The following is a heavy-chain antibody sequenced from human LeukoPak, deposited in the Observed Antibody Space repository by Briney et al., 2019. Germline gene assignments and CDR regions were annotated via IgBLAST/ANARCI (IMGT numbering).Heavy chain of an antibody. J-gene: IGHJ4*02. CDR3: ARSGLSRFGF. D-gene: IGHD2/OR15-2a*01. CDR1: GFTFSSYG. V-gene: IGHV3-30*02. CDR2: IRYDGSNK. Sequence: GGSLRLSCAASGFTFSSYGMHWVRQAPGKGLEWVAFIRYDGSNKYYADSVKGRFTISRDNSKNTLYLQMNRLRAEDTAVYYCARSGLSRFGFWGQGTLVTVSS.